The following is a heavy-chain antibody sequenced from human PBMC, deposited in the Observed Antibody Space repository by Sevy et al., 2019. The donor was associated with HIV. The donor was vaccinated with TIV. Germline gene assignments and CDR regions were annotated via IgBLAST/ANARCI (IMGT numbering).Heavy chain of an antibody. V-gene: IGHV4-39*01. D-gene: IGHD3-16*01. Sequence: SETLSLTCTVSGGSISSSSYYWGWIRQPPGKGLEWIGSIYYSGSTYYNPSLKSRVTISVDTSKNQFSLKLSSVTAADTAVYYCASHLRPRAGYYYYYMDVWGKGTTVTVSS. J-gene: IGHJ6*03. CDR2: IYYSGST. CDR3: ASHLRPRAGYYYYYMDV. CDR1: GGSISSSSYY.